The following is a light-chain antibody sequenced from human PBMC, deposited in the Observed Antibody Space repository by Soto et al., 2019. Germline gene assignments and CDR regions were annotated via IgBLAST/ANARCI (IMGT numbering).Light chain of an antibody. CDR2: DAS. CDR3: QQRRNWPQT. V-gene: IGKV3-11*01. CDR1: QTISSY. Sequence: EILLTQSPATLSLSPGERATLSCRASQTISSYLAWYQQKPGQAPRLLIYDASTRAPGVPTRFRGSGSGTDFTLTISSLEPEDFAVYYCQQRRNWPQTFGQGTKVEIK. J-gene: IGKJ1*01.